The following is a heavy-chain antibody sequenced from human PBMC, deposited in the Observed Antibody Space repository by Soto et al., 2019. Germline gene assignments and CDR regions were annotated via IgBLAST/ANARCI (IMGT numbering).Heavy chain of an antibody. D-gene: IGHD2-15*01. CDR3: ATYCSGGSCYSLWSFDI. Sequence: QVQLVQSGAEVKKPGSSVKVSCKASGGTFSSYAISWVRQAPGQGLEWMGGTIPIFGTANYAQKFQGRVTITADESTSTAYMELSSLRSEDTAVYYCATYCSGGSCYSLWSFDIWGQGTMVTVSS. V-gene: IGHV1-69*01. CDR2: TIPIFGTA. J-gene: IGHJ3*02. CDR1: GGTFSSYA.